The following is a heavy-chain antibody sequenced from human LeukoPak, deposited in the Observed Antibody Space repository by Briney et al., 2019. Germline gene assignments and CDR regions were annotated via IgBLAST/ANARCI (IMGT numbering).Heavy chain of an antibody. V-gene: IGHV4-59*12. Sequence: SETLSLTCTVSGGSISSYYWSWIRQPPGKRLEWIGYIYYSGSTNYNPSLKSRVTISVDTSKNQFSLKLSSVTAADTAVYYCAGHLRTFDYWGQGTLVTVSS. J-gene: IGHJ4*02. D-gene: IGHD3/OR15-3a*01. CDR3: AGHLRTFDY. CDR1: GGSISSYY. CDR2: IYYSGST.